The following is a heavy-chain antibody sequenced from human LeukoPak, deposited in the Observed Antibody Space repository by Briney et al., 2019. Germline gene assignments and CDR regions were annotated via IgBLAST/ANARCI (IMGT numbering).Heavy chain of an antibody. Sequence: PGGSLRLSCVAYGFNFRDYSMNWVRQAPGKGLDWVSGISGTSSYMYYGDSVKGRFTVSRDNAKNSLYLQMESLRVEDTAVYYCAKDRVEHTVVTREFDYWGQGTLVIVSS. CDR3: AKDRVEHTVVTREFDY. CDR1: GFNFRDYS. CDR2: ISGTSSYM. D-gene: IGHD4-23*01. V-gene: IGHV3-21*01. J-gene: IGHJ4*02.